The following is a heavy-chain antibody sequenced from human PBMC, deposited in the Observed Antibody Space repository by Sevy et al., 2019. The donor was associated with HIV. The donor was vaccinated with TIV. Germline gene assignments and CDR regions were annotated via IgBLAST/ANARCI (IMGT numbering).Heavy chain of an antibody. CDR3: AKHCSHYFDNSGYGEAFDI. V-gene: IGHV4-39*01. D-gene: IGHD3-22*01. Sequence: SETLSLTCSVSGASISSTIYYWAWIRQSPGKGLEWFGSIHHSGSTYYNLSLKSRVTISVDTSKNQFSLKLNSVTAADTAVYYFAKHCSHYFDNSGYGEAFDIWGQGTKVTVSS. CDR1: GASISSTIYY. J-gene: IGHJ3*02. CDR2: IHHSGST.